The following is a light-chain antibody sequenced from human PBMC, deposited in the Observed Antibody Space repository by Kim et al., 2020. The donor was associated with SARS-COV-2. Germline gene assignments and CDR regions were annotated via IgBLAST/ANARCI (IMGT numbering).Light chain of an antibody. V-gene: IGLV3-25*03. J-gene: IGLJ3*02. CDR1: ELPKQY. CDR2: KDS. Sequence: SLGQTARIICSGDELPKQYAYWFQQRSGQAPRLVMFKDSERPSGIPERFSGSGSGTTVTLTISGVQPEDEADYYCQTADSSGTWVFGGGTQLTVL. CDR3: QTADSSGTWV.